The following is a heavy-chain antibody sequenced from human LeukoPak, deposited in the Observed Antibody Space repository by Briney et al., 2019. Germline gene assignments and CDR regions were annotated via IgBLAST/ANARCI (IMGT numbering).Heavy chain of an antibody. CDR1: GGSISSSSYY. CDR2: IYYSGST. CDR3: ARFYLGGYAFDI. J-gene: IGHJ3*02. V-gene: IGHV4-39*07. D-gene: IGHD3-10*01. Sequence: SETLSLTCTVSGGSISSSSYYWGWIRQPPGKGLEWIGSIYYSGSTYYNSSLKSRVTISVDTSKNQFSLKLSSVTAADTAVYYCARFYLGGYAFDIWGQGTMVTVSS.